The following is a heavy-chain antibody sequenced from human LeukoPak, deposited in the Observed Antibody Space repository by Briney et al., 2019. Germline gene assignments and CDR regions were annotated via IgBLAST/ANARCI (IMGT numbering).Heavy chain of an antibody. D-gene: IGHD1/OR15-1a*01. CDR2: IYYGVST. CDR3: ARGEQFYYYYYMDV. CDR1: GGSISSGGYY. Sequence: SQTLSLTCTVSGGSISSGGYYWSWIRQPPGKGLEWIGYIYYGVSTYYNPSLKSRVTISVDTSKNQFSLKLSSVTAADTAVYYCARGEQFYYYYYMDVWGKGTTVTVSS. J-gene: IGHJ6*03. V-gene: IGHV4-31*03.